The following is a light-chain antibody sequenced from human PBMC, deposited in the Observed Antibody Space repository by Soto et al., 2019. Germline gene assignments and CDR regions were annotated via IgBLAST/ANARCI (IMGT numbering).Light chain of an antibody. CDR1: QGISSS. V-gene: IGKV1-27*01. J-gene: IGKJ3*01. CDR2: AAS. Sequence: DIQMTQSPSSLSASVGDRVTITCRASQGISSSLAWYQHKPGKVPELLIYAASTLHSGVPSRFSGSGSGTDFTLTISSLQPEDVETYYCQEYYSPPFTFGPGTKVNF. CDR3: QEYYSPPFT.